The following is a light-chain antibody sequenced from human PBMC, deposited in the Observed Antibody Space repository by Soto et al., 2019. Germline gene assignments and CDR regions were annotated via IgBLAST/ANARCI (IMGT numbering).Light chain of an antibody. Sequence: EIVMTQSPATLSVSPGERATLSCRASQSVSSNLAWYQQKPGQAPRLLIYGASTRATGIPARFSGSRSGTEFTLTISSLQSEDFAVYYCQQYNNWPRTFGQGIKVEMK. V-gene: IGKV3-15*01. CDR2: GAS. CDR3: QQYNNWPRT. J-gene: IGKJ1*01. CDR1: QSVSSN.